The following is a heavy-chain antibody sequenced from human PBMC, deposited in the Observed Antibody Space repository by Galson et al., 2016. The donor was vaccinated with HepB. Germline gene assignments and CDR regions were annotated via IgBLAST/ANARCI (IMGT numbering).Heavy chain of an antibody. Sequence: QSGAEVKKPGESLKISCTGSGYSFTNYWIGWVRQMPGKGLEWMGIIYPVNSDTRYSPPFQGQVTISADKSISTAYLQGSSLKASDTAMYYCARHSGNYYDPTHFTYWGQGTLVTGSS. D-gene: IGHD1-26*01. CDR3: ARHSGNYYDPTHFTY. J-gene: IGHJ4*02. CDR2: IYPVNSDT. CDR1: GYSFTNYW. V-gene: IGHV5-51*01.